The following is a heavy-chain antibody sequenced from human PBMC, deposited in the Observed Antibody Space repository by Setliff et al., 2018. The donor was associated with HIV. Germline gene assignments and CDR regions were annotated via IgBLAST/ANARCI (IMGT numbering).Heavy chain of an antibody. CDR1: GYTFTSYG. CDR2: ISAYNGNT. V-gene: IGHV1-18*01. D-gene: IGHD6-19*01. CDR3: ARDRELAVAGTIDAFDI. Sequence: ASVKVSCKASGYTFTSYGISWVRQAPGQGLEWMGWISAYNGNTNYAQKLQGRVTMTTDTSTSTAYMELRSLRSGDTAVYYCARDRELAVAGTIDAFDIWGQGTMVTVSS. J-gene: IGHJ3*02.